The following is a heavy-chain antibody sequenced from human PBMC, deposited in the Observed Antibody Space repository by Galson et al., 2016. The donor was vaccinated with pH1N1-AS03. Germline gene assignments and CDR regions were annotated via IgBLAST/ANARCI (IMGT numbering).Heavy chain of an antibody. Sequence: TLSLTCTVSGGSISSGTYYWSWIRQHPGKGLEWIGYIYYSGSTYYNPSLKSRVTISVDTSKNQFSLKLNSVTAADTAVYYCARDSTYYSDMDDFYHGLDVWGQGTTVTVSS. J-gene: IGHJ6*02. D-gene: IGHD2/OR15-2a*01. CDR2: IYYSGST. CDR3: ARDSTYYSDMDDFYHGLDV. CDR1: GGSISSGTYY. V-gene: IGHV4-31*03.